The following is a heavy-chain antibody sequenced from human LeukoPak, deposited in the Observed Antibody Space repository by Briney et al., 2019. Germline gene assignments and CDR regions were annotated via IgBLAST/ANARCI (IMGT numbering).Heavy chain of an antibody. Sequence: APVKVSCKASGYTFTGYYMHWVRQAPGQGLEWMGWINPNSGGTNYAQKFQGRVTMTRDTSISTAYMELSRLRSDDTAVCYCASPLRLGELSFAYWGQGTLVTVSS. V-gene: IGHV1-2*02. CDR1: GYTFTGYY. CDR3: ASPLRLGELSFAY. J-gene: IGHJ1*01. D-gene: IGHD3-16*02. CDR2: INPNSGGT.